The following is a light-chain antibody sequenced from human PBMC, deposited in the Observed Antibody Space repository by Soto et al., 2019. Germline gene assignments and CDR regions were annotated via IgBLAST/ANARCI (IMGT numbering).Light chain of an antibody. V-gene: IGKV3-20*01. Sequence: EIVLTQSPGTLSLSPGERATLSCRASQSVSSSYLVWYQQKPGPAPTLLIYGASTRATGIPDRFSGSGSGTDFTLTISRLEPEDFAVYYCQQYGNSPWTFGQGTKVEI. CDR3: QQYGNSPWT. CDR1: QSVSSSY. J-gene: IGKJ1*01. CDR2: GAS.